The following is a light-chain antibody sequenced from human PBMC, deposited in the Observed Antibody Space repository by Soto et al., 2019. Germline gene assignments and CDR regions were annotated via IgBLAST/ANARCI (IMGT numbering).Light chain of an antibody. Sequence: SVMTQATSASASPRRSVTITCTGPSTDVGYYSYVARYQHHPCKAPKLGINEVTKRPSGVPDPFSGSKSGNTASLTVSGLQANDEADYYCSSFTGASTIFRTGTKVTVL. V-gene: IGLV2-8*01. CDR2: EVT. J-gene: IGLJ1*01. CDR1: STDVGYYSY. CDR3: SSFTGASTI.